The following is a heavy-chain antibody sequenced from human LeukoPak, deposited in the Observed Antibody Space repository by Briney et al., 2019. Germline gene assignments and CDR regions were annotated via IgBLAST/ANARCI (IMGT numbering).Heavy chain of an antibody. V-gene: IGHV3-66*01. CDR1: GFTVSSNY. CDR2: IYSGGST. Sequence: GGSLRLSCAASGFTVSSNYMSWVRQAPGKGLEWVSVIYSGGSTYYADSVKGRFTISRDNSKNTLYLQMNSLRAEDTAVYYCARGLGYCSGGSCYDWFDPWGQGTLVTVSS. J-gene: IGHJ5*02. CDR3: ARGLGYCSGGSCYDWFDP. D-gene: IGHD2-15*01.